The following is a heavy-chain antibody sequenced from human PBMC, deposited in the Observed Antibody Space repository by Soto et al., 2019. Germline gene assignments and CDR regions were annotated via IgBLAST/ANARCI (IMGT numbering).Heavy chain of an antibody. V-gene: IGHV5-51*01. Sequence: GESLKISCKGSGYNFANYWIGWVRQMPGKGLEWMGMIFPGDSDTKNSPSFQGQITMSVDKSDSSAYLQWRSLEASDTAMYYCAAGYTTGPDAFDIWGQGTMVTVSS. D-gene: IGHD6-13*01. CDR1: GYNFANYW. CDR3: AAGYTTGPDAFDI. J-gene: IGHJ3*02. CDR2: IFPGDSDT.